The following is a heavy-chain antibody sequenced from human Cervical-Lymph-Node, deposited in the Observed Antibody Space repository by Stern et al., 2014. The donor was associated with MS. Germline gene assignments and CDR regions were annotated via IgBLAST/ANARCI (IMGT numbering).Heavy chain of an antibody. Sequence: QVQLVESGGGVVQPGRSLRLSCVASGFTFSSHGMHWVRQAPGKWLEWVAAISYEGRTEIYADSVKGRFTISRDNSRTTLSLQMTSLRPEDTAVYYCARDVYSSGWNAFDIWGQGTMVTVSS. V-gene: IGHV3-30*04. CDR3: ARDVYSSGWNAFDI. J-gene: IGHJ3*02. D-gene: IGHD6-19*01. CDR2: ISYEGRTE. CDR1: GFTFSSHG.